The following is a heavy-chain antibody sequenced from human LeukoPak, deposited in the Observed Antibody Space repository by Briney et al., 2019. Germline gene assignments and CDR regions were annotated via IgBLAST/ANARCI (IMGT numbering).Heavy chain of an antibody. J-gene: IGHJ3*02. CDR3: AYSSSSDQHDAFDI. V-gene: IGHV3-30-3*01. Sequence: PGGSLRLSCAASGFTFSSYAMHWVRQAPGKGLERVAVISYDGSNKYYADSVKGRFTISRDNSKNTLYLQMNSLRAEDTAVYYCAYSSSSDQHDAFDIWGQGTMVTVSS. CDR2: ISYDGSNK. D-gene: IGHD6-6*01. CDR1: GFTFSSYA.